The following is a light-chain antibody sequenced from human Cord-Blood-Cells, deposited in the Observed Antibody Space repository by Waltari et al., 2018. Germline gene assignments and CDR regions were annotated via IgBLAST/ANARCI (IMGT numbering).Light chain of an antibody. Sequence: QSALTPPASVSGSPGQSITIPCTGTSSDVGGYNYFSWYQQHPGKAPKLMIYDVSKRPSGVSNRFSGSKSGNTASLTISGLQAEDEADYYCSSYTSSSTWVFGGGTKLTVL. CDR2: DVS. V-gene: IGLV2-14*01. J-gene: IGLJ3*02. CDR1: SSDVGGYNY. CDR3: SSYTSSSTWV.